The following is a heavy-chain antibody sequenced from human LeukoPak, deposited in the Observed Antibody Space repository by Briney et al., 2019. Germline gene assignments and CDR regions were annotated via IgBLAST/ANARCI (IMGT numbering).Heavy chain of an antibody. D-gene: IGHD6-6*01. J-gene: IGHJ5*02. Sequence: PSETLSLTCTVSGGSISSSSYYWGWIRQPPGKRLEWIASIYYSGSTYYKSSLKSRVTISVDSSKNQFSLRLNSVTAADTAVYFCARQGSARANWFDPWGQGTLVTVSS. V-gene: IGHV4-39*01. CDR2: IYYSGST. CDR1: GGSISSSSYY. CDR3: ARQGSARANWFDP.